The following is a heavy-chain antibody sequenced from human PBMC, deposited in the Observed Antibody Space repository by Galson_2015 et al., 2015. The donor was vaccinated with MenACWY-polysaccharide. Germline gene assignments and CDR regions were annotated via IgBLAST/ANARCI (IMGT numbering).Heavy chain of an antibody. CDR1: GSSISSGYY. CDR3: ARVEKYSGSYYILH. J-gene: IGHJ4*02. D-gene: IGHD1-26*01. Sequence: ETLSLTCAVSGSSISSGYYWGWLRPPPGKGLEWIGSIYHSGSTYYNLSLKSRVTISVDTPKNQFSLNLSSVPAADTAVYYCARVEKYSGSYYILHWGQGTLVTVSS. CDR2: IYHSGST. V-gene: IGHV4-38-2*01.